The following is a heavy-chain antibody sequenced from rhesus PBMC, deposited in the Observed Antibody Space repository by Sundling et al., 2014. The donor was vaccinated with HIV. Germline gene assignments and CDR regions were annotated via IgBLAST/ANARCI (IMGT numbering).Heavy chain of an antibody. D-gene: IGHD1-26*01. Sequence: QVQLQESGPGLVKPSETLSLTCTVSGASISSYWWTWIRQPPGKGLEWIGDINGYTGTTNYNPSLKSRVTISTETSTNQFSLKLSSVTAADTAVYFCARMNVWNYRLDSWGQGVLVTVSS. V-gene: IGHV4-80*01. CDR3: ARMNVWNYRLDS. CDR1: GASISSYW. J-gene: IGHJ4*01. CDR2: INGYTGTT.